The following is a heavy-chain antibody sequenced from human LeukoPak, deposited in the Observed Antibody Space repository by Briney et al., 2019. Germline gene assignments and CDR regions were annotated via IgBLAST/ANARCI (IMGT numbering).Heavy chain of an antibody. D-gene: IGHD6-19*01. J-gene: IGHJ5*02. CDR1: GYTFTNYA. CDR2: INAGNGNT. V-gene: IGHV1-3*03. Sequence: ASVKVSCKASGYTFTNYALHWVRQAPGQRLEWLGWINAGNGNTKYSQEFQGRVTMTRDTSTSTVYMELSSLRSEDTAVYYCARDLGVGASSGWFDTWGQGTLVTVSS. CDR3: ARDLGVGASSGWFDT.